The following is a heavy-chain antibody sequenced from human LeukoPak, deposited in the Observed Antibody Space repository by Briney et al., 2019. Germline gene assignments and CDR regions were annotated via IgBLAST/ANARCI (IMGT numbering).Heavy chain of an antibody. CDR3: ARGMAAAYDYNWFDP. V-gene: IGHV4-39*07. J-gene: IGHJ5*02. CDR2: IYYSGTT. D-gene: IGHD5-12*01. CDR1: DGSISSSTYY. Sequence: PSETLSLTCTVSDGSISSSTYYWGWIRQPPGKGLEWIGSIYYSGTTYYNPSLKSRVTTSVDTSKNQFSLKLDSVTAADTAVYFCARGMAAAYDYNWFDPWGPGTLVTVSS.